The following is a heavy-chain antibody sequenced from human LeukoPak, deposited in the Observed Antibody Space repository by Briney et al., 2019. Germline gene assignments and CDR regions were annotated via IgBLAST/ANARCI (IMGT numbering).Heavy chain of an antibody. J-gene: IGHJ4*02. D-gene: IGHD4-23*01. CDR1: GGSFSGYY. CDR2: INHSGST. V-gene: IGHV4-34*01. Sequence: PSETLSLTCAVYGGSFSGYYWSWIRQPPGKGLEWIGEINHSGSTNYNPSLKSRVTISVDTSKNQFSLKLSSVTAADTAVYYCARPRPDYGGNSAPFDYWGQGTLVTVSS. CDR3: ARPRPDYGGNSAPFDY.